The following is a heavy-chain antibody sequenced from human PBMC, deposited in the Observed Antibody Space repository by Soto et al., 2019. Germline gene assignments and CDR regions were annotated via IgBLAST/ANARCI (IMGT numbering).Heavy chain of an antibody. D-gene: IGHD4-17*01. Sequence: ASVKVSCKASGYTFTSYDINSVRQATGQGLEWMGWMNPNSGNTGYGQKFQGRVTMTRNTSISTAYIELTSLRVDDTAVYYCAKGFDYGDTKHIDHWGQGTLVTVSS. V-gene: IGHV1-8*01. CDR2: MNPNSGNT. J-gene: IGHJ4*02. CDR3: AKGFDYGDTKHIDH. CDR1: GYTFTSYD.